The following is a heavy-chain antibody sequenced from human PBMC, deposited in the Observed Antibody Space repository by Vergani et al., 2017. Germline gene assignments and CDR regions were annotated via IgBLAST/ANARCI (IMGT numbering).Heavy chain of an antibody. CDR2: IYYSGST. CDR3: AIFVVRYFDWLLSRGMDV. D-gene: IGHD3-9*01. J-gene: IGHJ6*04. CDR1: GGSISSYY. V-gene: IGHV4-59*01. Sequence: QVQLQESGPGLVKPSETLSLTCTVSGGSISSYYWSWIRQPPGKGLEWIGYIYYSGSTNYNPSLKSRVTISVDTSKNQFSLKLSSVTAAATAVYYCAIFVVRYFDWLLSRGMDVWGEGTTVTVSS.